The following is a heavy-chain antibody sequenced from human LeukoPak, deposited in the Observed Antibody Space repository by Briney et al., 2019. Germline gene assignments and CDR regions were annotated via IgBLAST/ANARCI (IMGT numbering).Heavy chain of an antibody. D-gene: IGHD1-20*01. CDR3: ARNRYNWNRSYYGMDV. V-gene: IGHV5-51*01. J-gene: IGHJ6*02. CDR2: IYPGDSDT. CDR1: GYSFTSYW. Sequence: GESLKISCKGSGYSFTSYWIGWVRQMPGKGLEWMGVIYPGDSDTRYSPSFQGQVTISADKSISTAYLQWSSLKASDTAMYYCARNRYNWNRSYYGMDVWGQGTTVTASS.